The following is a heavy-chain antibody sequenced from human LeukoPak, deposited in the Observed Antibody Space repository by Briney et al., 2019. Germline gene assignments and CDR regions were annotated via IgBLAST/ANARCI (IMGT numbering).Heavy chain of an antibody. V-gene: IGHV3-53*01. CDR2: IYSDNT. CDR1: GFTVSSNS. J-gene: IGHJ6*03. CDR3: ARDTMTLYFMDV. Sequence: GGSLRLSCTVSGFTVSSNSMSWVRQAPGKGLEWVSFIYSDNTHYSDSVKGRFTISRDNAKNSLYLQMNSLRAEDTAVYYCARDTMTLYFMDVWGKGTTVTISS. D-gene: IGHD2-2*01.